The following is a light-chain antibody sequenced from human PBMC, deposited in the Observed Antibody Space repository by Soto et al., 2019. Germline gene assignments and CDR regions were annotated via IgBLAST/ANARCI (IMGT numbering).Light chain of an antibody. CDR2: NN. CDR1: RSNIGNNA. CDR3: ATWDDSLNARGV. J-gene: IGLJ3*02. V-gene: IGLV1-44*01. Sequence: QSVLTQTPSASGTPGQRVTISCSGSRSNIGNNAVSWYQQFPGTAPKLLIYNNQRPSGVPDRFSGSKSGTSASLAISGLQSEDEADYYCATWDDSLNARGVFGGGTQLTVL.